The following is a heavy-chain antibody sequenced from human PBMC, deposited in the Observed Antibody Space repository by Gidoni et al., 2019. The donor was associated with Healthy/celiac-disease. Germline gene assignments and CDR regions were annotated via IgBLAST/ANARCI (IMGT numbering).Heavy chain of an antibody. J-gene: IGHJ3*02. CDR1: GFTFSSYA. Sequence: EVQLLESGGGLVQPGGSLRLSCAASGFTFSSYAMSWVRQAPGKGLEWVSAISGSGGSTYYADSVKGRFTISRDNSKNTLYLQMNSLRAEDTAVYYCAKIYPYNSGSYYGAFDIWGQGTMVTVSS. D-gene: IGHD1-26*01. CDR2: ISGSGGST. CDR3: AKIYPYNSGSYYGAFDI. V-gene: IGHV3-23*01.